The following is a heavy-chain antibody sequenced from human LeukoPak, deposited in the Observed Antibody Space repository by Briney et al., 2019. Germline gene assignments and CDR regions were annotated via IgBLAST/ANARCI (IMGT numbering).Heavy chain of an antibody. V-gene: IGHV1-2*02. CDR2: INPNSGGT. J-gene: IGHJ6*03. CDR1: GGTFSSYA. Sequence: ASVKVSCKASGGTFSSYAISWVRQAPGQGLEWMGWINPNSGGTNYAQKFQGRVTMTRDTSISTAYMELSRLRSDDTAVYYCASGYCSSTSCPLPDYYYYMDVWGKGTTVTVSS. D-gene: IGHD2-2*01. CDR3: ASGYCSSTSCPLPDYYYYMDV.